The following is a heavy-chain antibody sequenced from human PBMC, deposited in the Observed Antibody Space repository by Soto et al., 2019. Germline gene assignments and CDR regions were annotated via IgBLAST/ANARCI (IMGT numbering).Heavy chain of an antibody. V-gene: IGHV3-30*18. J-gene: IGHJ4*02. Sequence: QAPGKGLEWVAVISYDGSNKYYADSVKGRFTISRDNSKNTLYLQMNSLRAEDTAVYYCAKLLSITDFDYWGQGTLVTVSS. D-gene: IGHD1-20*01. CDR2: ISYDGSNK. CDR3: AKLLSITDFDY.